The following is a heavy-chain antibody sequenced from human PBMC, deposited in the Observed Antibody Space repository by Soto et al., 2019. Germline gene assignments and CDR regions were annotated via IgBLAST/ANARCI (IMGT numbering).Heavy chain of an antibody. CDR2: ISSSSSTI. CDR3: APQWDY. CDR1: GFTFSRYS. J-gene: IGHJ4*02. Sequence: PGGSLTLSCAASGFTFSRYSMNWVRQAQGKGMVWVSYISSSSSTIYYADSVKGRFTISRDNAKNSLYLQMNSLRAEDTAAYYCAPQWDYWGQGTLVTVSS. D-gene: IGHD6-19*01. V-gene: IGHV3-48*01.